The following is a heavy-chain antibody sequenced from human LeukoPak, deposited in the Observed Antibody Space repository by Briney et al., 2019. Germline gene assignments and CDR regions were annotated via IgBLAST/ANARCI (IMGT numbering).Heavy chain of an antibody. CDR3: ARGGIITSYAFEI. CDR2: ISSTSNYI. J-gene: IGHJ3*02. CDR1: GFTFSDCA. Sequence: GGSLRLSCAASGFTFSDCALSWVRQAPGKGLEWVSCISSTSNYIFYADSVRGRFTISRDNAKNSLYLQMDSLRAEDTAVYYCARGGIITSYAFEIWGQGAMVTVSS. V-gene: IGHV3-21*01. D-gene: IGHD1-26*01.